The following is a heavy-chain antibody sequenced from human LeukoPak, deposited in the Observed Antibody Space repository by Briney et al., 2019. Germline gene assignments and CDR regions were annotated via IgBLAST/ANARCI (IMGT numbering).Heavy chain of an antibody. J-gene: IGHJ4*02. CDR2: INPNTGDT. V-gene: IGHV1-2*02. CDR3: ASYPSSSPPFDY. D-gene: IGHD6-6*01. Sequence: ASVKVPCKASGYTFTGYYMHWVRQAPGQGFEWMGWINPNTGDTNYAQKFQGRVTMTRDTTISAAFMELTRLTSDDTAVYYCASYPSSSPPFDYWGQGTLVTVSS. CDR1: GYTFTGYY.